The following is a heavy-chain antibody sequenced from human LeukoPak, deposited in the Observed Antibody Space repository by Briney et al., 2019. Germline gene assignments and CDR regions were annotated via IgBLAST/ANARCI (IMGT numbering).Heavy chain of an antibody. D-gene: IGHD2-15*01. Sequence: SETLSLTCTVSGGSISSYYWSWIRQPPGKGLEWIGYIYYSGSTNYNPSLKSRVTISVDTSKNQFSLKLSSVTAADTAVYCCAGGEGRYCSGGSCYSDYWGQGTLVTVSS. CDR2: IYYSGST. V-gene: IGHV4-59*01. CDR3: AGGEGRYCSGGSCYSDY. CDR1: GGSISSYY. J-gene: IGHJ4*02.